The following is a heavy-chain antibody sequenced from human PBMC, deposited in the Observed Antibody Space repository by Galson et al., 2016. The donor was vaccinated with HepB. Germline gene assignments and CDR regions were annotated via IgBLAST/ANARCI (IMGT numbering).Heavy chain of an antibody. CDR2: IQSNTDGGSS. CDR3: TRDGRRFCGVFDP. V-gene: IGHV3-15*01. Sequence: LRLSCASSGSDFASAWFSWVRQAPGRGLEWIGHIQSNTDGGSSDYAASVRGRFTISRDDSKNTVYLQMNGLKIDDTGIYYCTRDGRRFCGVFDPWGQGTLGTVSS. J-gene: IGHJ5*02. CDR1: GSDFASAW. D-gene: IGHD3-3*01.